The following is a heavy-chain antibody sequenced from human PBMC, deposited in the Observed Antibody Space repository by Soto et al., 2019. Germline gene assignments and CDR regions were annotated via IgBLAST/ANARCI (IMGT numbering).Heavy chain of an antibody. J-gene: IGHJ5*02. V-gene: IGHV4-61*01. CDR2: IYHSGST. D-gene: IGHD6-19*01. CDR1: GGSVSSGSYY. Sequence: QVQLQESGPGLVKPSETLSLTCTVSGGSVSSGSYYWGWIRQPPGKGLEWIGYIYHSGSTNYNPSLKSPVTISVDKSNNQFSLSLTSVTAADTAVSSCARLSAAWFDPWGQRTLVTVAS. CDR3: ARLSAAWFDP.